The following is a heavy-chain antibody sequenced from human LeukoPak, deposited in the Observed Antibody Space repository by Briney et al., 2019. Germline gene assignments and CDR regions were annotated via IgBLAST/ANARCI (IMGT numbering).Heavy chain of an antibody. V-gene: IGHV3-30-3*01. CDR3: ARDADIVVVPAAVGIDP. CDR1: GFSLSNYA. J-gene: IGHJ5*02. CDR2: VSYDGSNK. Sequence: GRSLRLSCAASGFSLSNYAMHWVRQAPGKGLEWVAVVSYDGSNKYYADSVRGRFTISRDTSKNTLYLQMNSLRAEDTAVYYGARDADIVVVPAAVGIDPWGQGTLVIVSS. D-gene: IGHD2-2*01.